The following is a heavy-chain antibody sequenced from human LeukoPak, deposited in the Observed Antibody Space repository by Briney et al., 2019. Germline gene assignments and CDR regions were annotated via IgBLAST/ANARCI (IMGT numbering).Heavy chain of an antibody. CDR3: AKTDWTDAFDI. D-gene: IGHD1-1*01. CDR2: ISGCGGNT. Sequence: GGSLRLSRAASGFILHNYAMHWVRQAPAKGREWVSSISGCGGNTYYAESVRGRFTVPRDNHKNRLYVHENSLSGGHTAVYYCAKTDWTDAFDIWGQGTMITVSS. V-gene: IGHV3-23*01. CDR1: GFILHNYA. J-gene: IGHJ3*02.